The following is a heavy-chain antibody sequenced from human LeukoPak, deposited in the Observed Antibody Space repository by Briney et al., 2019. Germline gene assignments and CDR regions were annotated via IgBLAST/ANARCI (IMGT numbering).Heavy chain of an antibody. V-gene: IGHV3-33*06. D-gene: IGHD3-22*01. Sequence: GGSLRLSCAASGFIFSSYGMHWVRQAPGKGLEWVAVILSDGSKDFYADSVKGRFTISRDNSKNTLYLQMNSLRAEDTAVYYCAKDSHGSGYFISGWGIFDYWGQGTLVTVSS. J-gene: IGHJ4*02. CDR3: AKDSHGSGYFISGWGIFDY. CDR2: ILSDGSKD. CDR1: GFIFSSYG.